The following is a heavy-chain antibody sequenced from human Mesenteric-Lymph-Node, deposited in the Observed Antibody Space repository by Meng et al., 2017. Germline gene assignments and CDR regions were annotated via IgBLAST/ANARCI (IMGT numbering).Heavy chain of an antibody. D-gene: IGHD3-10*01. CDR2: ISSTQTYI. CDR1: GFTFSNYA. CDR3: ARGEFGELLLYYYYGMDV. Sequence: GGSLRLSCAASGFTFSNYAMNWVRQAPGKGLEWVSSISSTQTYIYYADSVRGRFTISRDNAESSLSLQMNSLRAEDTAVYFCARGEFGELLLYYYYGMDVWGLGTTVTVSS. V-gene: IGHV3-21*01. J-gene: IGHJ6*02.